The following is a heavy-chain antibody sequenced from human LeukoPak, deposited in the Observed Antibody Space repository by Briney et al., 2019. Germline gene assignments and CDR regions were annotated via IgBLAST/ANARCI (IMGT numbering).Heavy chain of an antibody. D-gene: IGHD5-18*01. CDR3: ASGYSYGQFDY. Sequence: SETLSLTCTVSGGSITSHYWSWIRQPPGKGLEWIGYISYSGNTNYNPSPKSRVTISVDTSKNQFSLKLSSVTAADTVVYYCASGYSYGQFDYWGQGTLVTVSS. CDR1: GGSITSHY. J-gene: IGHJ4*02. CDR2: ISYSGNT. V-gene: IGHV4-59*08.